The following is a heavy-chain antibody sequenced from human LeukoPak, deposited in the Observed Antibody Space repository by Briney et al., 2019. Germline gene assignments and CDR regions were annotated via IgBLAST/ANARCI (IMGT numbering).Heavy chain of an antibody. Sequence: SVKVSCKASGGTFSSYAISWVRQAPGQGLEWMGGIIPIFGTANYAQKFQGRVTIITDESTSTAYMELSSLRSEDTAVYYCASSSRGHYDSSGYQASSLGYWGQGTLVTVSS. J-gene: IGHJ4*02. D-gene: IGHD3-22*01. CDR2: IIPIFGTA. V-gene: IGHV1-69*05. CDR3: ASSSRGHYDSSGYQASSLGY. CDR1: GGTFSSYA.